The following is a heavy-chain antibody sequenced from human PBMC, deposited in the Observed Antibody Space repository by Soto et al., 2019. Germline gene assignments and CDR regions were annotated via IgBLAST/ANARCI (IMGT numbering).Heavy chain of an antibody. D-gene: IGHD3-10*01. CDR3: ARSMVRGVISGYYYGMDV. V-gene: IGHV4-31*03. CDR2: IYYSGST. J-gene: IGHJ6*02. Sequence: SETLSLTCTVSGGSISSGGYYWSWIRQHPGKGLEWIGYIYYSGSTYYNPSLKSRVTISVDTSKNQFSLKLSSVTAADTAVYYCARSMVRGVISGYYYGMDVWGQGTTVTVS. CDR1: GGSISSGGYY.